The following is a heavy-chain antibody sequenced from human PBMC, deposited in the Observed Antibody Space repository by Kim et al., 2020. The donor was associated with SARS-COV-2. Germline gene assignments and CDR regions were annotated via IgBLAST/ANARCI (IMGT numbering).Heavy chain of an antibody. Sequence: SVKGRFTISRHNSKNTLYLQMNSLRAEDTAVYYCARARLRFLEWLVYFDYWGQGTLVTVSS. CDR3: ARARLRFLEWLVYFDY. J-gene: IGHJ4*02. V-gene: IGHV3-53*04. D-gene: IGHD3-3*01.